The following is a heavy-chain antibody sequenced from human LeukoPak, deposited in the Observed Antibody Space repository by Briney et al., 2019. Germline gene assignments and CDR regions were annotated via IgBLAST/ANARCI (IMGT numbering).Heavy chain of an antibody. CDR3: ANPPVEMATIFRYRFDY. J-gene: IGHJ4*02. V-gene: IGHV1-69*06. Sequence: ASVKVSCKASGGTFSSYAISWVRQAPGQGLEWMGGISPIFGTANYAQKFQGRGTITADKSTSTAYMELSSLRSEDTAVYYCANPPVEMATIFRYRFDYWGQGTLVTVSS. CDR1: GGTFSSYA. CDR2: ISPIFGTA. D-gene: IGHD5-24*01.